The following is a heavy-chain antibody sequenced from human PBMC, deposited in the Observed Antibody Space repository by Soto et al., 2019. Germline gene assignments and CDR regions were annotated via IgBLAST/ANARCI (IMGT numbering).Heavy chain of an antibody. CDR1: GFTFDDYA. V-gene: IGHV3-9*01. CDR3: AKDTYSSGSWYYFAY. D-gene: IGHD3-22*01. CDR2: ISWNSGSI. Sequence: EVQLVESGGGLVQPGRSLRLSCAASGFTFDDYAMHWVRQAPGKGLEWVAGISWNSGSIGYADSVKGLFTISRDKAKNSLYLQMNSLRAEDTALYYCAKDTYSSGSWYYFAYWGQGTLVTVSS. J-gene: IGHJ4*02.